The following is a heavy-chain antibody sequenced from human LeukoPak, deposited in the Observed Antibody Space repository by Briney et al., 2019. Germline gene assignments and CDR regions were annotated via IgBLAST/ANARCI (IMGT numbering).Heavy chain of an antibody. CDR3: AKDMGGAVAGNSFDY. CDR2: ISWYSGSV. V-gene: IGHV3-9*01. D-gene: IGHD6-19*01. Sequence: GRSLRLSCAASGFTFDDYAMHWVRRAPGKGLEWVSGISWYSGSVAYADSVKGRFTISRDNAKDSLYLQMNSLRAEDTALYYCAKDMGGAVAGNSFDYWGQGTLVTVSS. J-gene: IGHJ4*02. CDR1: GFTFDDYA.